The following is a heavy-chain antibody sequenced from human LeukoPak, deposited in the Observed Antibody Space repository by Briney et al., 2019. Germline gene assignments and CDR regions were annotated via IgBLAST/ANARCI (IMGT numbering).Heavy chain of an antibody. V-gene: IGHV3-21*01. J-gene: IGHJ4*02. D-gene: IGHD3-22*01. CDR3: ARASTMSGEGDY. Sequence: QPGGSLRLSCAASGFSVSRNYIAWVRQAPGKGLEWVSSISSSSSYIYYADSVKGRFTISRDNAKNSLYLQMNSLRAEDTAVYYCARASTMSGEGDYWGQGTLVTVSS. CDR2: ISSSSSYI. CDR1: GFSVSRNY.